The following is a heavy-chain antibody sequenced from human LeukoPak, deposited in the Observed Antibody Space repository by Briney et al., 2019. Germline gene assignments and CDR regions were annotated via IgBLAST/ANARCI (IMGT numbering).Heavy chain of an antibody. J-gene: IGHJ6*03. CDR2: IYYSGST. Sequence: SETLSLTCTVSGGSISSYYWGWIRQPPGKGLEWIGSIYYSGSTYYNPSLKSRVTISVDTSKNQFSLKLSSVTAADTAVYYCARRYGSSWYRGYYYYYYMDVWGKGTTVTISS. V-gene: IGHV4-39*07. CDR3: ARRYGSSWYRGYYYYYYMDV. D-gene: IGHD6-13*01. CDR1: GGSISSYY.